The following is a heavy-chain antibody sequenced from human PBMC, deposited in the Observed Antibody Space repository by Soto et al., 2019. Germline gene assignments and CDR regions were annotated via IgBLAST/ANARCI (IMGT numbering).Heavy chain of an antibody. Sequence: QVQLVESGGGVVQPGRSLRLSCAASGFTSSSFVIHWVRQAPGKGLEWLAVISSDGKNQYYADSVKGRFTISRDNSTNTLYLQVNSLSAEDTAVYFCAKERGVLDAFDIWGQGTMVTVSS. D-gene: IGHD3-10*01. V-gene: IGHV3-30*18. CDR3: AKERGVLDAFDI. CDR2: ISSDGKNQ. J-gene: IGHJ3*02. CDR1: GFTSSSFV.